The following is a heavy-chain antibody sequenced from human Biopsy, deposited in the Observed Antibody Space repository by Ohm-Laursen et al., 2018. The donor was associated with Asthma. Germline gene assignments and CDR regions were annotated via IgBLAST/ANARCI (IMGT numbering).Heavy chain of an antibody. J-gene: IGHJ6*02. CDR2: ISVYNGNT. V-gene: IGHV1-18*01. D-gene: IGHD3-16*01. CDR3: ARAVDYSHYYGTYV. CDR1: GYTFNSAG. Sequence: SVKVSCKTSGYTFNSAGITWVRQAPGQGLEWMGWISVYNGNTKVAQKLQDRVTMITDTSTSTAYMELRSLRSDDTAVYFCARAVDYSHYYGTYVWGQGTTVTVS.